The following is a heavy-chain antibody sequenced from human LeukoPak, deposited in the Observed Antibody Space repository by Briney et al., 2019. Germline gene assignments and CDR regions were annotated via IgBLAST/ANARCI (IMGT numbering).Heavy chain of an antibody. CDR2: IYYSGST. D-gene: IGHD1-26*01. CDR1: GGSINSYY. V-gene: IGHV4-59*01. Sequence: SETLSLTCTVSGGSINSYYWSWIRQPPGKGLEWIGYIYYSGSTNYNPSLKSRVTISVDTSKNQFSLKLSSVTAADTAVYYCARFSGSYRAYYYYYMDVWGKGTTVTVSS. J-gene: IGHJ6*03. CDR3: ARFSGSYRAYYYYYMDV.